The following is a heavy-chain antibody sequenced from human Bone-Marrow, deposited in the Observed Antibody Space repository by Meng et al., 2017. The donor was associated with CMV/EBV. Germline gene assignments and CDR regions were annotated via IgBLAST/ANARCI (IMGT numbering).Heavy chain of an antibody. Sequence: ASVKVSCKASGYTFTSYYMHWVRQAPGQGLEWMGIINPSGGSTSYAQKFQGRVTMTRDTSTSTAYMELRSLRSDDTAVYYCARDGDYDFWSGYYSFDYWGKGTLVTVSS. D-gene: IGHD3-3*01. CDR2: INPSGGST. J-gene: IGHJ4*02. V-gene: IGHV1-46*01. CDR3: ARDGDYDFWSGYYSFDY. CDR1: GYTFTSYY.